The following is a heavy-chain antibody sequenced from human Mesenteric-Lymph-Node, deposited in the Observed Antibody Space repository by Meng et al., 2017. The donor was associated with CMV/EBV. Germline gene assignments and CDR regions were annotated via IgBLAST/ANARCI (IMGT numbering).Heavy chain of an antibody. V-gene: IGHV4-34*01. J-gene: IGHJ4*02. Sequence: QGPLPQWGVVLLKPPEPLSVTCAVYGGSFSGYYWNWIRQSPEKGLEWIGEINHSGSTTYNPSFTSRIIISVDTSTNQISLNMSSVTAADTAVYYCARGSSYDILTGYFDYWDQGALVTVSS. CDR2: INHSGST. D-gene: IGHD3-9*01. CDR3: ARGSSYDILTGYFDY. CDR1: GGSFSGYY.